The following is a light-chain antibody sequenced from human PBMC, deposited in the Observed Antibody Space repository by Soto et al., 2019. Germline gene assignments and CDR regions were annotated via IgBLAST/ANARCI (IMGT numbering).Light chain of an antibody. J-gene: IGKJ2*01. CDR1: QSVSNSY. V-gene: IGKV3-20*01. CDR2: GAS. Sequence: EIVLTQSPGTLSLSPGERATLSCRASQSVSNSYLAWYQQKPGQAPRLLIYGASSRATGIPDRFSGSGSGTDFTLPISRLEPEDFAVYYCQQYGSSPYTFGRGTKLEIK. CDR3: QQYGSSPYT.